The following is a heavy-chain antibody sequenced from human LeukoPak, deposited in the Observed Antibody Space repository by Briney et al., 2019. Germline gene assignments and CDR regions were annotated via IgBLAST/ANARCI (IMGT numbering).Heavy chain of an antibody. V-gene: IGHV3-48*04. J-gene: IGHJ5*02. CDR2: ISSSSSTI. CDR1: GFTFSSYS. Sequence: PGGSLRLSCAASGFTFSSYSMNWVRQAPGKGLEWVSYISSSSSTIYYADSVKGRFTISRDNAKNSLYLQMNSLRAEDTAAYYCARGAGNDFWSGYYYRNWFDPWGQGTLVTVSS. D-gene: IGHD3-3*01. CDR3: ARGAGNDFWSGYYYRNWFDP.